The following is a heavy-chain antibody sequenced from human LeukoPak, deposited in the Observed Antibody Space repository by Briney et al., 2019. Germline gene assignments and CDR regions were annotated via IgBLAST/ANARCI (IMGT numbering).Heavy chain of an antibody. J-gene: IGHJ4*02. CDR1: GGSISSRNYY. CDR3: ARTAAPSDIYYFDY. V-gene: IGHV4-39*02. Sequence: SETLSLTCTVSGGSISSRNYYWGWVRQSPGKGLEWIGSIYYSGNTYYNPSLRSRVTVSKDTSKNYFSLELSSVTAADTAIYYCARTAAPSDIYYFDYWGQGTLVTVSP. CDR2: IYYSGNT. D-gene: IGHD6-13*01.